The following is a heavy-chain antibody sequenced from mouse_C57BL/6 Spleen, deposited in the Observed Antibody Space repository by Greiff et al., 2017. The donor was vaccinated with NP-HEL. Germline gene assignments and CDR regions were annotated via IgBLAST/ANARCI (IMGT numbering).Heavy chain of an antibody. CDR1: GFTFSDYG. J-gene: IGHJ1*03. Sequence: EVMLVESGGGLVKPGGSLKLSCAASGFTFSDYGMHWVRQAPEKGLEWVAYISSGSSTIYYADKVKGRFPISRDKSKSTLFLQMTSLRSEDAAMYDCARDGSSYGYWYFDVWGTGTTVTVSS. CDR2: ISSGSSTI. D-gene: IGHD1-1*01. V-gene: IGHV5-17*01. CDR3: ARDGSSYGYWYFDV.